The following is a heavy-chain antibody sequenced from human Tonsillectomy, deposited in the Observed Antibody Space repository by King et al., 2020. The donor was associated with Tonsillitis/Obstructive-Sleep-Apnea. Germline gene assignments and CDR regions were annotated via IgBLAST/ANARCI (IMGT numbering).Heavy chain of an antibody. V-gene: IGHV4-59*01. Sequence: QLQESGPRLVKPSETLSLTCTVSGGSMNSFYWSWVRQPPGKGLEWIGYIYYSGTTNYNPSLKSRVTISVDTSKNQFSLRLNSVTTADTAVYYCARGGWSKDYWGQGTLVTVSS. J-gene: IGHJ4*02. D-gene: IGHD6-19*01. CDR3: ARGGWSKDY. CDR1: GGSMNSFY. CDR2: IYYSGTT.